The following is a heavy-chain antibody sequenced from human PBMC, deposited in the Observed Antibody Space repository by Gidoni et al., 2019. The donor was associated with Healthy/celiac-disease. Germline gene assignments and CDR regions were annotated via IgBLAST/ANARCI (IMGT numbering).Heavy chain of an antibody. CDR2: IYYSGST. Sequence: QLQLQESGPGLVKPSETLSLTCTVSGGSISSSSYYWGWIRPPPGKGLEWIGSIYYSGSTYYNPSLKSRVTISVDTSKNQFSLKLSSVTAADTAVYYCARKTADGCYFDYWGQGTLVTVSS. CDR1: GGSISSSSYY. CDR3: ARKTADGCYFDY. V-gene: IGHV4-39*07. J-gene: IGHJ4*02. D-gene: IGHD2-2*01.